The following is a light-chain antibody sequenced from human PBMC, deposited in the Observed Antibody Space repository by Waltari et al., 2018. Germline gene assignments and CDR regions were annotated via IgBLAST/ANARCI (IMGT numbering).Light chain of an antibody. Sequence: DIQITQSPSSLSSSVGDIVTITCQASQDISNHLNWYQQKPGNTPKLLIYDASNLETGVPSRFSGSGSGTDFTFTITSLQPEDIATYYCQQYDNLPSITFGQGTRLDIK. J-gene: IGKJ5*01. CDR2: DAS. CDR3: QQYDNLPSIT. V-gene: IGKV1-33*01. CDR1: QDISNH.